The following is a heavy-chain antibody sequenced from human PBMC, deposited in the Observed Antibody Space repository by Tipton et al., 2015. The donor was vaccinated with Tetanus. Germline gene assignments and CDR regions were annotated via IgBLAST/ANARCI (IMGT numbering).Heavy chain of an antibody. D-gene: IGHD3-10*01. V-gene: IGHV4-39*02. CDR1: GGSVSSMSYY. Sequence: TLSLTCAVSGGSVSSMSYYWDWIRQPPGKGLEWIGTIYYTGNTYYNSSLKSRVTIVGDTSKNHYSLKVTSVTAADTAVYYCARRRIVIRGVISDFGDFWGQGILVTVSS. J-gene: IGHJ4*02. CDR2: IYYTGNT. CDR3: ARRRIVIRGVISDFGDF.